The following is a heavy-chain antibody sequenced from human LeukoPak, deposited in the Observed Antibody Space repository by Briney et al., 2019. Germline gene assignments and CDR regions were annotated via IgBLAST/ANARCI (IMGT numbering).Heavy chain of an antibody. CDR1: GGSISSYYW. J-gene: IGHJ4*02. CDR2: IYWDDDK. Sequence: TLSLTCTVSGGSISSYYWSWIRQPPGKALEWLALIYWDDDKRYSPSLRSRLTVTKDTSKNQVVLTMTNVDPADTATYYCAHRMYSASWGFWGQGTLVTVSS. CDR3: AHRMYSASWGF. V-gene: IGHV2-5*08. D-gene: IGHD2-2*01.